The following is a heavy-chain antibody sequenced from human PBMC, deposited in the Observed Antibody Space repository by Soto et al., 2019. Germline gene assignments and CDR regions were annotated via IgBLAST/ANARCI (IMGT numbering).Heavy chain of an antibody. V-gene: IGHV4-34*01. CDR1: GGSFSGYY. CDR2: INHSGST. J-gene: IGHJ6*02. CDR3: ARRIAAAGIYYGMDV. Sequence: QVQLQQWGAGLLKPSETLSLTCAVYGGSFSGYYWSWIRQPPGKGLEWIGEINHSGSTNYNPSLKSRVTKSVDTSKNQFSLKLSSVTAADTAVYYCARRIAAAGIYYGMDVWGQGTTVTVSS. D-gene: IGHD6-13*01.